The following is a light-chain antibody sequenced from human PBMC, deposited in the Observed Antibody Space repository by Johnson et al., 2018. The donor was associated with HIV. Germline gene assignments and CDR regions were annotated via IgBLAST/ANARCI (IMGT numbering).Light chain of an antibody. J-gene: IGLJ1*01. CDR1: SSNIGNNY. Sequence: QSVLTQPPSVSAAPGQKVTISCSGSSSNIGNNYVSWYQQLPGTAPKLLIYENNKRPSGTPDRFSGSTSGTSATLGITGLQTGDEADYYYETWDSSLSGYYVFGTGTKLTVL. V-gene: IGLV1-51*02. CDR3: ETWDSSLSGYYV. CDR2: ENN.